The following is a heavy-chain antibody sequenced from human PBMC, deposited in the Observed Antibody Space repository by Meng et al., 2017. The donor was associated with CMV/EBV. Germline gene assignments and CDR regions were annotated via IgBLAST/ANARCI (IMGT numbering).Heavy chain of an antibody. D-gene: IGHD2-15*01. CDR1: GYTFTSYG. CDR3: ARQCEWGGGSCYGYHYYGMDV. CDR2: ISAYNGNT. Sequence: ASVKVSCKASGYTFTSYGISWVRQAPGQGLEWMGWISAYNGNTNYAQKLQGRVTMTTDTSTSTAYMELRSLRSDDTAVYYCARQCEWGGGSCYGYHYYGMDVWGQGTTVTVSS. V-gene: IGHV1-18*01. J-gene: IGHJ6*02.